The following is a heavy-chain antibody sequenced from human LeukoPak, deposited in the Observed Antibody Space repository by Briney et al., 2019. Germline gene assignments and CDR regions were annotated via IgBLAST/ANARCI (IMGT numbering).Heavy chain of an antibody. D-gene: IGHD2-2*01. J-gene: IGHJ4*02. Sequence: PGGSLRLSCAASEFTFSSYAMSWVRQAPGKGLERVSAISDSGGSTYYADSVKGRFTISRDNSKNTVYLQMNSLRAEDTAVYYCAKDRRACSSSSCYYRFDYWGQGTLVTVSS. CDR3: AKDRRACSSSSCYYRFDY. V-gene: IGHV3-23*01. CDR1: EFTFSSYA. CDR2: ISDSGGST.